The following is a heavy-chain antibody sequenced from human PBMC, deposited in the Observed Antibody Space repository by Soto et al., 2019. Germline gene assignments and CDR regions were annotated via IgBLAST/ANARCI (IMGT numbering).Heavy chain of an antibody. V-gene: IGHV3-30*18. CDR3: AKDGYSGSHGIFVDY. Sequence: GGSLRLSCAASGFTFSSYGMHWVRQAPGKGLEWVAVISYDGSNKYYADSVKGRFTISRDNSKNTLYLQMNSLRAEDTAVYYCAKDGYSGSHGIFVDYWGQGTLVTVSS. J-gene: IGHJ4*02. CDR1: GFTFSSYG. D-gene: IGHD1-26*01. CDR2: ISYDGSNK.